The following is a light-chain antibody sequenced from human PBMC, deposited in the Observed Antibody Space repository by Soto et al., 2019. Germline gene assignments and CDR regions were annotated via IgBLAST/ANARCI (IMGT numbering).Light chain of an antibody. Sequence: DIVMTQSPDSLAVSLGERATINCKSSQSVLYSSNNKNYLAWYQQKPGQPPKLLIYWASTRESGVPDRFSGSGSGTDFTLTIISLQAEDVAVYYCQQYYSTSSITFGQGTRLEIK. CDR1: QSVLYSSNNKNY. J-gene: IGKJ5*01. CDR2: WAS. V-gene: IGKV4-1*01. CDR3: QQYYSTSSIT.